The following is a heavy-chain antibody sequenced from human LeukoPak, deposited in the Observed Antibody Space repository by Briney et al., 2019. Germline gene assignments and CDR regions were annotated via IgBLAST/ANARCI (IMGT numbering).Heavy chain of an antibody. V-gene: IGHV4-34*01. CDR2: INHSGST. CDR3: ARPSYNFWSGYYTFFDY. D-gene: IGHD3-3*01. CDR1: GGSFSGYY. Sequence: SETLSLTCAVYGGSFSGYYWSWIRQPPGKGLEWIGEINHSGSTNYNPSLKGRVTISVDTSKNQFSLKLSSVTAADTAVYYCARPSYNFWSGYYTFFDYWGQGTLVTVFS. J-gene: IGHJ4*02.